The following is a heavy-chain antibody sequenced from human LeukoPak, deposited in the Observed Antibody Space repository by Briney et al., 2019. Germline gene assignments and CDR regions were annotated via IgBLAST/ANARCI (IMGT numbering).Heavy chain of an antibody. CDR3: ARGGDPHYGMDV. Sequence: SETLSLTCTVSGGSISSYYWSWIRQPPGKGLEWIGNIYYSGSTNYNPSLRSRVTISVDASKNQCSLKLSSVTAADTAVYYCARGGDPHYGMDVWGQGTTVTVSS. CDR2: IYYSGST. CDR1: GGSISSYY. J-gene: IGHJ6*02. V-gene: IGHV4-59*01. D-gene: IGHD2-21*01.